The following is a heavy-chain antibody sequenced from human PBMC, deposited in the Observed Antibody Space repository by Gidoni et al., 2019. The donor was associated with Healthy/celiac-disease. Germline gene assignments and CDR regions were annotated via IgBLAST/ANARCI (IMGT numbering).Heavy chain of an antibody. D-gene: IGHD2-21*02. CDR2: MSSSRSYI. V-gene: IGHV3-21*01. CDR3: ARVGTVVTPAYYYYMDV. Sequence: EVQLVESGGGLVKPGGSLRLYCAAPGFTFSSYRMNWVREAPGKGLEWVSSMSSSRSYIYYADAVKGRFTISRDNAKNSLYLQMNSLRAEDTAVYYCARVGTVVTPAYYYYMDVWGKGTTVTVSS. CDR1: GFTFSSYR. J-gene: IGHJ6*03.